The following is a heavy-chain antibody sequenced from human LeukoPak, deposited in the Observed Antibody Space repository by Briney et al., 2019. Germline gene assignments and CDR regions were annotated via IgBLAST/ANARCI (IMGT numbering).Heavy chain of an antibody. J-gene: IGHJ4*02. D-gene: IGHD2-2*01. Sequence: SETLSLTCAVYGGSFSGYYWSWIRQPPGKGLEWIGEINRSGSTNYNPSLKSRVTISVDTSKNQFSLKLSSVTAADTAVYYCARGRHCSSTSCYIIDYWGQGTLVTVSS. CDR1: GGSFSGYY. CDR3: ARGRHCSSTSCYIIDY. CDR2: INRSGST. V-gene: IGHV4-34*01.